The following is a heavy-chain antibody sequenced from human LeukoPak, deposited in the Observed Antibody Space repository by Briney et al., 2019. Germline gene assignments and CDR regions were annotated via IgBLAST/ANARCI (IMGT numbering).Heavy chain of an antibody. Sequence: GGSLRLSCVAAGFTFSKYGMHWVRQAPGKGLQRLAIIWYDGNNNYYADSVKGRFTISRDTSKNTLFLEMNDLKAEDTAVYYCAREWGLIAVAGGPGYWGQGTLVTVSS. J-gene: IGHJ4*02. D-gene: IGHD2-21*01. CDR2: IWYDGNNN. CDR3: AREWGLIAVAGGPGY. V-gene: IGHV3-33*01. CDR1: GFTFSKYG.